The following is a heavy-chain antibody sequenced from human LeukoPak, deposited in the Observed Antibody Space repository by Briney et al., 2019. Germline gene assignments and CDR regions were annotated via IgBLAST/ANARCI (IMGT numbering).Heavy chain of an antibody. CDR1: GYTXTSYG. CDR3: ARALLWFGEPSHIDY. D-gene: IGHD3-10*01. CDR2: ITAYNDNT. J-gene: IGHJ4*02. Sequence: ASVKVSCKASGYTXTSYGISWVRQAPGQGLEWMGWITAYNDNTNYAQKLQGRVTMTTDTSTSTAYMELRSLRSDDTAVYYCARALLWFGEPSHIDYWGQGTLVTASS. V-gene: IGHV1-18*01.